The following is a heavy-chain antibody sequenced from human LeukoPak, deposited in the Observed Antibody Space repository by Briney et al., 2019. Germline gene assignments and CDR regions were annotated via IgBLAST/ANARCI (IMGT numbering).Heavy chain of an antibody. CDR2: ISYSGST. CDR3: ASRVVGAAYGY. CDR1: GRCISRSSYY. V-gene: IGHV4-39*01. Sequence: SQTLSLTCTVSGRCISRSSYYWGWIRKPPGNGLERLGSISYSGSTYHNPSLKSRLTISVDTTQNRFAQRLGSVTAADTAVYYCASRVVGAAYGYWGGGTLVSVSS. D-gene: IGHD2-2*01. J-gene: IGHJ4*02.